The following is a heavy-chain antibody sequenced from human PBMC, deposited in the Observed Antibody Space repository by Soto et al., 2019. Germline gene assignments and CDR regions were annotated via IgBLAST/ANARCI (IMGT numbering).Heavy chain of an antibody. D-gene: IGHD2-15*01. Sequence: ASVKVSCKASGYTFTSYYMHWVRQAPGQGLEWMGIINPSGGSTSYAQKFQGRVTMTRDTSTSTVYMELSSLRSEDTAVYYCARSNAQLPIGYCSGGSCPHVNWFDPWGQGTLVTVSS. CDR1: GYTFTSYY. CDR2: INPSGGST. J-gene: IGHJ5*02. CDR3: ARSNAQLPIGYCSGGSCPHVNWFDP. V-gene: IGHV1-46*01.